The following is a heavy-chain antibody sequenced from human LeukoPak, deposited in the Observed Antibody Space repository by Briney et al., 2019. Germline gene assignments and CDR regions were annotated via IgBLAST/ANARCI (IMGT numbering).Heavy chain of an antibody. V-gene: IGHV3-74*03. Sequence: GGSLRLSCAASGFTFNTFWMHWVRQAPGKGLVWVSSINGDGSSTQYTDSVKGRFTNSKDNAKNTLYLQMNSLRAEDTAVYYCAKDGGYCKDYWGQGTLVTVSS. CDR1: GFTFNTFW. J-gene: IGHJ4*02. CDR3: AKDGGYCKDY. D-gene: IGHD2-21*01. CDR2: INGDGSST.